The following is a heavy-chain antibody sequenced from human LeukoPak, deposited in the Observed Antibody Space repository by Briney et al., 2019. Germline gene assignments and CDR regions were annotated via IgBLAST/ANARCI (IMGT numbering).Heavy chain of an antibody. CDR2: ITGDGGRT. Sequence: GGSLRLSCAASGFSFSNYTMSWVRQAPGKGLEWVSGITGDGGRTVYADSVKGRFTISRDNSKNTVWLQMNSLRAEDMAVYYCAKYEKPDAKWNIDYWGQGTLVTVSS. CDR1: GFSFSNYT. V-gene: IGHV3-23*01. J-gene: IGHJ4*02. CDR3: AKYEKPDAKWNIDY. D-gene: IGHD1/OR15-1a*01.